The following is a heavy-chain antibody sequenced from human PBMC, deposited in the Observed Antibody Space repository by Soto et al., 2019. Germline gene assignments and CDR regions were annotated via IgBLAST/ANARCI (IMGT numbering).Heavy chain of an antibody. D-gene: IGHD3-22*01. V-gene: IGHV3-53*01. CDR2: IYSGGST. J-gene: IGHJ1*01. CDR1: GFTVSSNY. Sequence: EVQLVESGGGLIQPGGSLRLSCAASGFTVSSNYMSWVRQAPGKGLEWVSVIYSGGSTYYADSVKGRFTISRDNSKNTLYLQMNSLRAEETAVYYCARDGVESGYPEYFQHLGQGTLFTVSS. CDR3: ARDGVESGYPEYFQH.